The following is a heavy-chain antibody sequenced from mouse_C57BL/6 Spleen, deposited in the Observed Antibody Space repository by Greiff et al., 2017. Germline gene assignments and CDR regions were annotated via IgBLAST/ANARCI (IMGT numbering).Heavy chain of an antibody. V-gene: IGHV1-15*01. CDR3: TSNWDDAY. CDR1: GYTFTDYE. CDR2: IDPETGGT. J-gene: IGHJ3*01. D-gene: IGHD4-1*01. Sequence: QVQLKESGAELVRPGASVTLSCKASGYTFTDYEMHWVKQTPVHGLEWIGAIDPETGGTAYNQKFKGKAILTADKSSSTAYMELRSLTSEDSAVYYCTSNWDDAYWGQGTLVTVSA.